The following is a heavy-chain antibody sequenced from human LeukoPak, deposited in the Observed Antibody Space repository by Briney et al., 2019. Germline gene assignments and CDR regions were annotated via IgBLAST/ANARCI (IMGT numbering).Heavy chain of an antibody. CDR2: ISGSGGST. D-gene: IGHD3-16*01. V-gene: IGHV3-23*01. CDR3: ARDLGYSTF. CDR1: GFASSSYA. J-gene: IGHJ4*02. Sequence: GGSLRLSCAASGFASSSYAMSWVRQAPGKGLEWVSAISGSGGSTYYADSVKGRFTISRDNSKNTLYLQMNSLRAEDTAVYYCARDLGYSTFWGQGTLVTVSS.